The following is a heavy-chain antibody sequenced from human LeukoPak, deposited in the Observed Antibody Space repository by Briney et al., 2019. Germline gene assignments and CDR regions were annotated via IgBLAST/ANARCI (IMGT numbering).Heavy chain of an antibody. CDR2: ISPDEREK. Sequence: PGGSLRLSCVASGFTFDIYWMTWVRQAPGKGLEWVANISPDEREKYYVDSVKGRFTISRDNAKNSLSLQMNSLTAADTAVYYCARTGTTYRIAYWGQGTLVTASS. V-gene: IGHV3-7*01. D-gene: IGHD1-1*01. CDR1: GFTFDIYW. J-gene: IGHJ4*02. CDR3: ARTGTTYRIAY.